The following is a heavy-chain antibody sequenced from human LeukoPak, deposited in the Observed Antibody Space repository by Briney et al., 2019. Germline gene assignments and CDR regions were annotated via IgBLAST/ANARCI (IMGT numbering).Heavy chain of an antibody. J-gene: IGHJ4*02. V-gene: IGHV3-74*01. CDR2: INRDGSSP. Sequence: GGYRRLSCAPSVFPFNSYWMHWVRPAPRKGQVWESRINRDGSSPYHADPVNGRITISRHNSKNALLRQMNSLRAEDAAVYYCARGGSRYFHNWGQGTLVTVST. D-gene: IGHD3-10*01. CDR3: ARGGSRYFHN. CDR1: VFPFNSYW.